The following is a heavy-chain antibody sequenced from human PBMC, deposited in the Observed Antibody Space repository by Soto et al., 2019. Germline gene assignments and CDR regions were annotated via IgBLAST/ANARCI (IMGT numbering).Heavy chain of an antibody. CDR1: GGSINSYY. Sequence: SETLSLTCTVSGGSINSYYWSWIRQPPGKGLEWIGYIYHSGTSFYNPSLKSRVTISVDGSKNQFSLKVNSVTAADTAVYYCARGRLVPAVNFDYWGRGTLVTVSS. D-gene: IGHD2-2*01. CDR3: ARGRLVPAVNFDY. V-gene: IGHV4-59*12. CDR2: IYHSGTS. J-gene: IGHJ4*02.